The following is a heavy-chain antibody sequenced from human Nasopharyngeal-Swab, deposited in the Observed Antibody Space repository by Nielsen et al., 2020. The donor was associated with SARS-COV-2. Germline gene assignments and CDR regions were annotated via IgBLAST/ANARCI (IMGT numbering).Heavy chain of an antibody. CDR3: ARVGLVGARYYYGMDV. J-gene: IGHJ6*02. CDR2: INPNSGGT. Sequence: ASVKVSCKASGYTFTGYYMHWGRQAPGQGLEWMGWINPNSGGTNYAQKFQGRVTMTRDTSISTAYMELSRLRSDDTAVYYCARVGLVGARYYYGMDVWGQGTTVTVSS. D-gene: IGHD1-26*01. V-gene: IGHV1-2*02. CDR1: GYTFTGYY.